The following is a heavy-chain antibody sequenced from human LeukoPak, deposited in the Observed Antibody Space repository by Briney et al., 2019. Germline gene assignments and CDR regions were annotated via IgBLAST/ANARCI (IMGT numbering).Heavy chain of an antibody. CDR2: IYYSGST. J-gene: IGHJ4*02. CDR1: VGSISFFY. CDR3: ARLGKRDGSTWLDS. V-gene: IGHV4-59*08. D-gene: IGHD6-13*01. Sequence: SETLSLTCTVSVGSISFFYWSWIRQPPGQGLEWIGYIYYSGSTNYNPSLKSRVTISVDMSNNQFSLKLSSVTAADTAVYYCARLGKRDGSTWLDSWGQGTLVTVSS.